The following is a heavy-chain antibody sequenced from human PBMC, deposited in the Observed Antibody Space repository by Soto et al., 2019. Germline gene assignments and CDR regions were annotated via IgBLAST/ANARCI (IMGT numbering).Heavy chain of an antibody. CDR1: GGSFSSDA. Sequence: QVHLVQSGAEVKKPGSSVKVSCKASGGSFSSDAIIWVRQAPGRGLEWMGGIIPISATTNYAQKFQGRVTSTADESTSTVYMELISLRSDDTAVYYCARDAGDMVRGVMGFFDYWGQGNLVSVSS. CDR3: ARDAGDMVRGVMGFFDY. D-gene: IGHD3-10*01. CDR2: IIPISATT. V-gene: IGHV1-69*01. J-gene: IGHJ4*02.